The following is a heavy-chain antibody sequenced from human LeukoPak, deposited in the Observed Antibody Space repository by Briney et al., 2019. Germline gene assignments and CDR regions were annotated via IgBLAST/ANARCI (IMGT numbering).Heavy chain of an antibody. CDR3: AQGAYGFGKKHTYYYIEV. D-gene: IGHD3-10*01. Sequence: SETLSLTCSVSGGSVSDSSWSWIRQPAGKGLDWIGRIFGSCCSNYNPSLKSRVTMSVDTSKNQFSLKLPSLTAADTALYFCAQGAYGFGKKHTYYYIEVWGKGTTVTVSS. CDR1: GGSVSDSS. CDR2: IFGSCCS. V-gene: IGHV4-4*07. J-gene: IGHJ6*03.